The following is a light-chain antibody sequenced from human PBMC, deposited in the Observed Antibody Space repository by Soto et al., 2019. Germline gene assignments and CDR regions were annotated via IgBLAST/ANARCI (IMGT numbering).Light chain of an antibody. CDR3: CSYAGSSTSFCV. J-gene: IGLJ2*01. CDR1: SSDVGSYNL. CDR2: EGS. Sequence: QSVLTQPASVSGSPGQSITISCTGTSSDVGSYNLVSWYQQHPGKAPKLRIYEGSKRPSGVSNRFSGSKSGNTASLTISGLQAEDEADYYCCSYAGSSTSFCVFGGGTKLTVL. V-gene: IGLV2-23*01.